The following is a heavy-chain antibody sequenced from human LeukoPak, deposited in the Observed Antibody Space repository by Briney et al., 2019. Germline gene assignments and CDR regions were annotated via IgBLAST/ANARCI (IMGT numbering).Heavy chain of an antibody. Sequence: ASVKVSCKASGYTFTSYYMHWVRQAPGQGLEWMGIINPSGGSTSYAQKFQGRVTMTRDTSISTAYMELSRLRSDDTAVYYCARDLGGGDCSSTSCYLYYYYYYMDVWGKGTTVTISS. CDR2: INPSGGST. CDR1: GYTFTSYY. J-gene: IGHJ6*03. D-gene: IGHD2-2*01. V-gene: IGHV1-46*01. CDR3: ARDLGGGDCSSTSCYLYYYYYYMDV.